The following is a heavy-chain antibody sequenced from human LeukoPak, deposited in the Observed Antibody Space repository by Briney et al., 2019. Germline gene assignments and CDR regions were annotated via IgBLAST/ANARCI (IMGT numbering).Heavy chain of an antibody. J-gene: IGHJ3*02. D-gene: IGHD1-26*01. V-gene: IGHV4-59*01. CDR2: IYYSGST. CDR1: GGSIDIYF. Sequence: SETLSLTCIVSGGSIDIYFWHWIRQPPGKGLEWIGYIYYSGSTNYNPSLKSRVTISVDTSKNQFSLKLSSVTAADTAVYYCARVSGGATPLDAFDIWGQGTTVTVSS. CDR3: ARVSGGATPLDAFDI.